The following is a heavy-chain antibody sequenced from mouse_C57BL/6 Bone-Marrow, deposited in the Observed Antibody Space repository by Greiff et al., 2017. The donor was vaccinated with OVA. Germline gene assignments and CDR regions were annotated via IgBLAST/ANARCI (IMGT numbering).Heavy chain of an antibody. D-gene: IGHD1-1*01. J-gene: IGHJ2*01. Sequence: EVNVVESGGDLVKPGGSLKLSCAASGFPFSSYGMSWVRQTPDKRLEWVATISSGGSYTYYPDSVKGRFTISRDNAKNTLYLQMSSLKSEDTAMYYCARHRDYGSFFDYWGQGTTLTVSS. CDR1: GFPFSSYG. V-gene: IGHV5-6*01. CDR2: ISSGGSYT. CDR3: ARHRDYGSFFDY.